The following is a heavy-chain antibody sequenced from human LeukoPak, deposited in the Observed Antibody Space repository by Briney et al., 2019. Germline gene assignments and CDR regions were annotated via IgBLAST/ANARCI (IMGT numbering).Heavy chain of an antibody. J-gene: IGHJ5*02. Sequence: GGSLRLSCAASGFTFSSYDMHWVRQATGKGLEWVSAIGTAGDTYYPGSVKVRFTISRENAKNSLYLQMNRLRAGDTAVYYCARGSFDTYYDILTGYRSWWFDPWGQGTLVTVSS. CDR1: GFTFSSYD. CDR3: ARGSFDTYYDILTGYRSWWFDP. V-gene: IGHV3-13*01. CDR2: IGTAGDT. D-gene: IGHD3-9*01.